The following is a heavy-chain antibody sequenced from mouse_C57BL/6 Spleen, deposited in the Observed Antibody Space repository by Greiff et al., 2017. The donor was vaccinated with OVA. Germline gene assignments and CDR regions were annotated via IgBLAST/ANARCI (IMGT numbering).Heavy chain of an antibody. J-gene: IGHJ2*01. Sequence: EVHLVESGGGLVKPGGSLKLSCAASGFTFSSYAMSWVRQTPEKRLEWVATISDGGSYTYYPDNVKGRFTISRDNAKNNLYLQMSHLKSEDTAMYYCARDRGTTDYFDYWGQGTTLTVSS. CDR2: ISDGGSYT. CDR3: ARDRGTTDYFDY. CDR1: GFTFSSYA. V-gene: IGHV5-4*01. D-gene: IGHD1-1*01.